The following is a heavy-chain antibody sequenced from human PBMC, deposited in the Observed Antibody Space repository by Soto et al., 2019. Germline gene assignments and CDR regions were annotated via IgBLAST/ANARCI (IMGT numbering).Heavy chain of an antibody. CDR2: IKQDGSEK. Sequence: EVQLVESGGGLVQPGGSLRLSCAASGFTFSSYWMSWVRQAPGKGLEWVANIKQDGSEKYYVDSVKGRFTISRDNAKNSLYLQMHSLRAEDTAVYYCARAKGSLYYYSMDVWGKGTTVTVSS. V-gene: IGHV3-7*01. CDR3: ARAKGSLYYYSMDV. CDR1: GFTFSSYW. J-gene: IGHJ6*03.